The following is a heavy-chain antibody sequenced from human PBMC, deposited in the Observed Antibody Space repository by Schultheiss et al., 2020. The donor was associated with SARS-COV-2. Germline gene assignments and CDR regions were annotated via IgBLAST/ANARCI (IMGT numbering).Heavy chain of an antibody. Sequence: SETLSLTCAVYGGSFSGYYWNWIRQPPGKGLEWIGEINHSGSTNYNPSLKSRVTISADTSKNQFSLKLSSVTAADTAVYYCARGGWYYYYGMDVWGQGTTVTVSS. V-gene: IGHV4-34*01. J-gene: IGHJ6*02. CDR2: INHSGST. D-gene: IGHD6-19*01. CDR3: ARGGWYYYYGMDV. CDR1: GGSFSGYY.